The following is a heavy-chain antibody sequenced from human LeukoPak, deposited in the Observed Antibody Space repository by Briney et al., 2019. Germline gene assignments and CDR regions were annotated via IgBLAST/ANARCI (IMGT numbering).Heavy chain of an antibody. CDR2: INSDGSST. CDR3: ATYYYGSGSSTKVDY. D-gene: IGHD3-10*01. CDR1: GFTFSSNW. Sequence: GGSLRLSCAASGFTFSSNWMHWVRQGPGKGLVWVSRINSDGSSTSYADSVKGRFTISRDNAKNTLYLQMNSLRAEDTAVYYCATYYYGSGSSTKVDYWGQGTLVTVSS. V-gene: IGHV3-74*01. J-gene: IGHJ4*02.